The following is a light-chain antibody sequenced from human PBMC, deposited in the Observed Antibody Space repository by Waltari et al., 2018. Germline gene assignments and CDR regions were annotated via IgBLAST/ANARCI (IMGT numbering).Light chain of an antibody. CDR1: QGIRND. J-gene: IGKJ4*01. V-gene: IGKV1-6*01. CDR3: LQDYNYPLT. CDR2: AAS. Sequence: AIQMTQSPSSLSASVGDRVTITCRASQGIRNDLGWYQQKPGKAPKLLIYAASSLQSGVPSRFSGSGSGTDFTPTINSLQPEDFATYYCLQDYNYPLTFGGGTKVEIK.